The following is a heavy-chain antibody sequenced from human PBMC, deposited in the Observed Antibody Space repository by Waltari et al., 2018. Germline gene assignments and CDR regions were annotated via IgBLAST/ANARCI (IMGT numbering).Heavy chain of an antibody. Sequence: DVQLVQSGAEVKKPGESLNISCQGSGYTFTTYWIGWVRQMPGKGLEWMGVIYPGDSDTKYSPSFQGQVTFSVDKSFNIAYLQWRSLKASDTAMYYCARQKILDAFDIWGQGTMVTVSS. CDR3: ARQKILDAFDI. CDR2: IYPGDSDT. V-gene: IGHV5-51*01. CDR1: GYTFTTYW. J-gene: IGHJ3*02.